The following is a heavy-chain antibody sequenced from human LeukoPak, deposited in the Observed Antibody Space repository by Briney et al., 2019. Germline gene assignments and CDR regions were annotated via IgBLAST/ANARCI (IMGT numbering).Heavy chain of an antibody. CDR3: ASSRHNYYDSSPSGY. J-gene: IGHJ4*02. V-gene: IGHV4-4*07. CDR1: GGSISSYY. D-gene: IGHD3-22*01. Sequence: SETLSLTCTVSGGSISSYYWSWIRQPAGKGLEWIGRIYTSGSTNYNPSLKSRVTMSVDTSKNQFSLKLSSVTAADTAVYYCASSRHNYYDSSPSGYWGQGTLVTVSS. CDR2: IYTSGST.